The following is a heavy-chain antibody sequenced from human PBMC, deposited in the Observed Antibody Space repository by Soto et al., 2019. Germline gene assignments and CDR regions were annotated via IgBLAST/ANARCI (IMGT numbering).Heavy chain of an antibody. J-gene: IGHJ6*02. D-gene: IGHD4-17*01. CDR2: IIPILGIA. CDR1: GGTFSSYT. V-gene: IGHV1-69*04. Sequence: ASVKVSCKASGGTFSSYTISWVRQAPGQGLEWMGRIIPILGIANYAQKFQGGVTITADESTSTVYMELRTLRPEDTAVYYCAREGLVLVPTTVNSDYYYYAMDVWGQGTTVTVSS. CDR3: AREGLVLVPTTVNSDYYYYAMDV.